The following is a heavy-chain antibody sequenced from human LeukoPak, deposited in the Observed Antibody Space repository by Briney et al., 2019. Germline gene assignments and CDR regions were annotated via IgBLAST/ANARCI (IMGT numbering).Heavy chain of an antibody. Sequence: XEXVAFIRYDGGDEKYADSVKGRFTVSRDNSKNTLYLQMNSLRVEDTAVYYCAKYRHGAYGSFFDYWGQGTLVTVSS. J-gene: IGHJ4*02. CDR3: AKYRHGAYGSFFDY. CDR2: IRYDGGDE. D-gene: IGHD4-17*01. V-gene: IGHV3-30*02.